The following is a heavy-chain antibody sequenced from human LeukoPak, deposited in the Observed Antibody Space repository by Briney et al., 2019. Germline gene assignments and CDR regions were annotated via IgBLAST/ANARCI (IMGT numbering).Heavy chain of an antibody. CDR3: ARDRVYCGSTSCCAYYFDY. Sequence: GGSLRLSCAASGFSFSSYWMHWVRQAPGKGLVWVSRINSDGSITTYADSVKGRFTISRDNAKNTLYLQMNSLRAEDTAVYYCARDRVYCGSTSCCAYYFDYWGQGTLVTVSS. CDR1: GFSFSSYW. D-gene: IGHD2-2*01. V-gene: IGHV3-74*01. CDR2: INSDGSIT. J-gene: IGHJ4*02.